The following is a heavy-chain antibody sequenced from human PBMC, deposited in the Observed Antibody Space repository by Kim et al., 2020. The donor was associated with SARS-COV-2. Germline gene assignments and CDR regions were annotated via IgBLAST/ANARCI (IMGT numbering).Heavy chain of an antibody. Sequence: GGSLRLSCTASGFTFGDYAMSWFRQAPGKGLEWVGFIRSKAYGGTTEYAASVKGRFTISRDDSKSIAYLQMNSLKTEDTAVYYCTRDLHCSSTSCYWIHYYYYYGMDVWGQGTTVTVSS. CDR3: TRDLHCSSTSCYWIHYYYYYGMDV. D-gene: IGHD2-2*01. CDR1: GFTFGDYA. CDR2: IRSKAYGGTT. J-gene: IGHJ6*02. V-gene: IGHV3-49*03.